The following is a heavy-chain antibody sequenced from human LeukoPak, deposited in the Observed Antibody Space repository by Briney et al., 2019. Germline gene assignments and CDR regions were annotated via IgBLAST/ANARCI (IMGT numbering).Heavy chain of an antibody. Sequence: ASVKVSFKASGYTFTGYYMHWVRQARGQGLEWMGWINPNSGGTNYAQKFQGRVTMTRDTSISTAYMELSRLRSDDTAVYYCARGYCSSTSCYIECSFDPWGQGTLVTVSS. CDR3: ARGYCSSTSCYIECSFDP. CDR2: INPNSGGT. J-gene: IGHJ5*02. V-gene: IGHV1-2*02. D-gene: IGHD2-2*02. CDR1: GYTFTGYY.